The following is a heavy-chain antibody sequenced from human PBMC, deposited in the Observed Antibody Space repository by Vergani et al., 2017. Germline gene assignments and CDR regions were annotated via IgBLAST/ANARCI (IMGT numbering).Heavy chain of an antibody. J-gene: IGHJ5*02. D-gene: IGHD6-19*01. CDR1: GGSISSYY. CDR2: IYYSGST. CDR3: AREWGGSWQWLVPRPPDEGYGWFDP. Sequence: QVQLQESGPGLVKPSETLSLTCTVSGGSISSYYWSWIRQPPGKGLEWIGYIYYSGSTNYNPSLKSRVTISVDTSKDQFSLKLSSVTAADTAVYYCAREWGGSWQWLVPRPPDEGYGWFDPWGQGTLVTVSS. V-gene: IGHV4-59*01.